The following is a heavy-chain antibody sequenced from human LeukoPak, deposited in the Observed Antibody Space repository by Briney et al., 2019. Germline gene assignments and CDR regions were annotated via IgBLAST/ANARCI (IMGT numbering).Heavy chain of an antibody. CDR1: GFTFSSYS. Sequence: GGSLRLSCAASGFTFSSYSMNWVRQGPGKGLEWVSSISYSSSSIYYADSVKGRFTISRDNAKNSLYLQMNSLRAEDTAVYYCARDYRDSFGYRCFDLWGRGTLVTVSS. V-gene: IGHV3-21*01. J-gene: IGHJ2*01. CDR3: ARDYRDSFGYRCFDL. D-gene: IGHD5-18*01. CDR2: ISYSSSSI.